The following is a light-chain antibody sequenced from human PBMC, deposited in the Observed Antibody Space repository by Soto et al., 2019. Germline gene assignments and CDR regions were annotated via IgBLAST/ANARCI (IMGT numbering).Light chain of an antibody. Sequence: DIQMTQSPSTLSASVGDRVTITCRASQSISSWLAWYQQKPGKAPKLLIYKASSLESGVPSRFSGSGSGTEFTLTIRGLQPDEFATYYCQQYNSYSWTFGQGTKVEIK. CDR1: QSISSW. CDR2: KAS. V-gene: IGKV1-5*03. CDR3: QQYNSYSWT. J-gene: IGKJ1*01.